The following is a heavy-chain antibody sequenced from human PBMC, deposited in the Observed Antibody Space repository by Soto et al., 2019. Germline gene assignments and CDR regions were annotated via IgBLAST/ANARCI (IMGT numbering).Heavy chain of an antibody. V-gene: IGHV3-15*01. CDR3: AAGTGRTDFDY. CDR1: GFAFNNAW. CDR2: IISKTDGGTT. J-gene: IGHJ4*02. Sequence: EVQLVESGGGLVKTGGSLTLSCAASGFAFNNAWMNWVRQAPGKGLEWVGRIISKTDGGTTDYTAPVKDRFFVSRDDSTNTLYLQMFSLKIEDTAVYYCAAGTGRTDFDYWGQGTLVTVSS. D-gene: IGHD2-2*01.